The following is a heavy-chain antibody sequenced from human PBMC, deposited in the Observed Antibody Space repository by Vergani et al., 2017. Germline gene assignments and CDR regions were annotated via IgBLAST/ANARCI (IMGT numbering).Heavy chain of an antibody. J-gene: IGHJ5*02. D-gene: IGHD2-21*01. V-gene: IGHV1-2*02. CDR1: GYTFTGYY. CDR2: INPNSGGT. Sequence: QVQLVQSGAEVKKPGASVKVSCKASGYTFTGYYMHWVRQAPGQVLEWMGWINPNSGGTNYAQKFQGRVTMTRDTSISTAYMELSRLRSDDTAVYYCAREGRGIVVTTNWYDPWGQGTLVTVSS. CDR3: AREGRGIVVTTNWYDP.